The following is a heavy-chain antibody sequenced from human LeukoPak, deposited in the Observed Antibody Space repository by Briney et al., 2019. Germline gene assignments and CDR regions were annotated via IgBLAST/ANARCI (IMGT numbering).Heavy chain of an antibody. CDR3: ATQPDFWSGYSDDY. D-gene: IGHD3-3*01. Sequence: GGSLRLSCAASGFTFSSYAMSWVRQAPGKGLEWDSAISGSGGSTYCADSVKGRFTISRDNSKNTLYLQMNSLRAEDTAVYYCATQPDFWSGYSDDYWGQGTLVTASS. V-gene: IGHV3-23*01. J-gene: IGHJ4*02. CDR2: ISGSGGST. CDR1: GFTFSSYA.